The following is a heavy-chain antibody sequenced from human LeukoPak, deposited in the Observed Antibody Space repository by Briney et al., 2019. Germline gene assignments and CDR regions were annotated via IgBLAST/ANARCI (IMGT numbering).Heavy chain of an antibody. D-gene: IGHD6-13*01. CDR2: IYYSGST. J-gene: IGHJ4*02. V-gene: IGHV4-59*01. CDR3: AGGYSSSSPHDY. Sequence: SETLSLTCTVSGGSISSYYWSWIRQPPGKGLEWIGYIYYSGSTNYNPSLKSRVTISIDTSKNQFSLKLSSVTAADTAVYYCAGGYSSSSPHDYWGQGTLVTVSS. CDR1: GGSISSYY.